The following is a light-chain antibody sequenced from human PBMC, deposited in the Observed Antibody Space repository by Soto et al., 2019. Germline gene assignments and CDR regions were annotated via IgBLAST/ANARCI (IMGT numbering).Light chain of an antibody. CDR3: LSYADTAYV. CDR2: EVS. J-gene: IGLJ1*01. Sequence: QSVLTQPPSASGSPGQSVTISCAGTSSDVGGYNYVSWYQQYPGKVPKLMIYEVSERPPGVPDRFSGSKSGNTAFLTVSGLQAEDEADYYCLSYADTAYVFGTGTKVTVL. CDR1: SSDVGGYNY. V-gene: IGLV2-8*01.